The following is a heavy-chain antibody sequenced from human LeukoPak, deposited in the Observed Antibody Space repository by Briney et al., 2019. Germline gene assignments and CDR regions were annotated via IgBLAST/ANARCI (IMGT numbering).Heavy chain of an antibody. CDR3: ARGGLGYYDVNWFDP. CDR2: IWYDGSNK. D-gene: IGHD3-3*01. J-gene: IGHJ5*02. Sequence: GRSLRLSCAASGFTFSSYGMHWVRQAPGKGLEWVAVIWYDGSNKYYADSVKGRFSVSRDNSNNTLDLQMNSLRDEDTAVYYCARGGLGYYDVNWFDPWGQGTLVVVSS. CDR1: GFTFSSYG. V-gene: IGHV3-33*01.